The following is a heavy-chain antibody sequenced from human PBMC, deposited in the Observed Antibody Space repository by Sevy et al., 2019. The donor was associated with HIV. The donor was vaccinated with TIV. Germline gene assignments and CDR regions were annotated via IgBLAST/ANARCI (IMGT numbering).Heavy chain of an antibody. Sequence: GGSLRLSCTASGFTFDDYALTWFRRAPDKGLEWIAYVSSKAYGGSTEYAASVKGRFIISTDDSKTIAYLQMNSLKTEDTAMYYCSTVSRTLGGIAYFDYWGQGSLVTVSS. CDR3: STVSRTLGGIAYFDY. D-gene: IGHD1-26*01. CDR1: GFTFDDYA. V-gene: IGHV3-49*03. CDR2: VSSKAYGGST. J-gene: IGHJ4*02.